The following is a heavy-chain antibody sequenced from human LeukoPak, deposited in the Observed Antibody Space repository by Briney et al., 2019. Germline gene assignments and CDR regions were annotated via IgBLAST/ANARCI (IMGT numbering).Heavy chain of an antibody. CDR1: GYSFTSYW. D-gene: IGHD3-22*01. J-gene: IGHJ3*02. Sequence: GESLKISCKGSGYSFTSYWIGWVRRMPGKGLEWMGIIYPGDSETRYSPSFQGQVTISADKSISTAYLQWSSLKASDTAMYYCARLTYYDSSGYFDAFDIWGQGTMVTVSS. V-gene: IGHV5-51*01. CDR3: ARLTYYDSSGYFDAFDI. CDR2: IYPGDSET.